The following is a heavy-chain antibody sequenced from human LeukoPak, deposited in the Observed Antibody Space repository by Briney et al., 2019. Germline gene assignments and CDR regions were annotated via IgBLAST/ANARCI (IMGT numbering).Heavy chain of an antibody. J-gene: IGHJ4*02. CDR2: ISGSGGST. Sequence: GGSLRLSCAASGFTFSSYAMSWVRQAPGKGLEWVSAISGSGGSTYYADSVKGRFTISRGNSKSTLYLQMNSLRAEDTAVYYCAKDPGTYDFWSGYLISFDYWGQGTLVTVSS. V-gene: IGHV3-23*01. D-gene: IGHD3-3*01. CDR1: GFTFSSYA. CDR3: AKDPGTYDFWSGYLISFDY.